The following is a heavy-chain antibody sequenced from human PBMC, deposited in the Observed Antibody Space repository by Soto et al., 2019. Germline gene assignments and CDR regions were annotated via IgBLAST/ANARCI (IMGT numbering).Heavy chain of an antibody. CDR3: AGGYSSGWRPIDY. J-gene: IGHJ4*02. D-gene: IGHD6-19*01. CDR1: GFTFSTYP. CDR2: ISGNGSNK. V-gene: IGHV3-30*02. Sequence: GGSLRLSCAASGFTFSTYPMIWVRQAPGKGLQCMAIISGNGSNKYYADSVKGRFTISRDNSKNTLYLQMNSLRAEDTAVYYCAGGYSSGWRPIDYWGQGTLVTVSS.